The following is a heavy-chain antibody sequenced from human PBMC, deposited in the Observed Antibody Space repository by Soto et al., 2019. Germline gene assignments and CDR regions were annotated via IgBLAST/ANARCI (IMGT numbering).Heavy chain of an antibody. D-gene: IGHD3-10*01. CDR1: GGSISSSSYY. CDR3: AGQPTAGSYYDLGSYYYYYAMDV. CDR2: IYYSGST. V-gene: IGHV4-39*01. J-gene: IGHJ6*02. Sequence: PSETLSLTCTVSGGSISSSSYYWGWLRQPPGKGLEWIGSIYYSGSTYYNLSLKSRVTISVDTSKNQFSLKLSSVTAADTAVYYCAGQPTAGSYYDLGSYYYYYAMDVWGQGTTVTVSS.